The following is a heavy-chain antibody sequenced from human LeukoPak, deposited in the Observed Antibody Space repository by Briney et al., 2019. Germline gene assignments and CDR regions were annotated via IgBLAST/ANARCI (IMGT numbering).Heavy chain of an antibody. CDR1: GFTFSSYG. J-gene: IGHJ4*02. D-gene: IGHD2-21*02. V-gene: IGHV3-23*01. CDR2: ISGSGGST. Sequence: GGTLRLSCAASGFTFSSYGMTWVRQAPGKGLEWVSDISGSGGSTYNADSVKGRFTISRDNSKNTLYLQMNSLRAEDTAVYYCAKDRVQAYCGGDCYLPDYWGQGTLVTVSS. CDR3: AKDRVQAYCGGDCYLPDY.